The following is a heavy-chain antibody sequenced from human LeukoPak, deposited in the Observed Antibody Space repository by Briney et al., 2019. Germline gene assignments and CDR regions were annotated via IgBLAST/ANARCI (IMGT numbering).Heavy chain of an antibody. Sequence: GGSLRLSCAASEFSVGSNYMTWVRQAPGKGLEWVSLIYSGGSTYYADSVKGRFTISRDNSKNTLYLQMNSLRAEDTAVYYCAKDGNEVVAATHYYYYMDVWGKGTTVTISS. V-gene: IGHV3-66*02. CDR3: AKDGNEVVAATHYYYYMDV. CDR1: EFSVGSNY. J-gene: IGHJ6*03. CDR2: IYSGGST. D-gene: IGHD2-15*01.